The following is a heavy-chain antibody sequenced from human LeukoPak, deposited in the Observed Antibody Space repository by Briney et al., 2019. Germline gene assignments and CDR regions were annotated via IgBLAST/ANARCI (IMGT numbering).Heavy chain of an antibody. D-gene: IGHD3-10*01. V-gene: IGHV4-61*02. CDR1: GGSISSGSYY. CDR3: ARESLWFGERTPTPAAGADY. J-gene: IGHJ4*02. Sequence: SETLSLTCTVSGGSISSGSYYWSWIRQPAGKGLEWIGRIYTSGSTNYNPSLKSRVTISVDTSKNQFSLKLSSVTAADTAVYYCARESLWFGERTPTPAAGADYWGQGTLVTVSS. CDR2: IYTSGST.